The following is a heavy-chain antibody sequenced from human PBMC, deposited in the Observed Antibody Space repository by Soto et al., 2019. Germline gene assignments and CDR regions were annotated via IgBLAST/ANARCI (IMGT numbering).Heavy chain of an antibody. Sequence: PSETLSLTCTVSGGSISSYYWSWIRQPPGKGLEWIGYIYYSGSTNYNPSLKSRVTISVDTSKNQFSLKLSSVTAADTAVYYCARDIVVVVAATGHKYNWFDPWGQGNLVTVSS. V-gene: IGHV4-59*01. CDR2: IYYSGST. CDR1: GGSISSYY. J-gene: IGHJ5*02. CDR3: ARDIVVVVAATGHKYNWFDP. D-gene: IGHD2-15*01.